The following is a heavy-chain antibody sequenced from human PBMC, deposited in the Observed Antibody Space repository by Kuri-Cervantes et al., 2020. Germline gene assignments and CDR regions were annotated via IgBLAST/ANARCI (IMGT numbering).Heavy chain of an antibody. J-gene: IGHJ4*02. Sequence: ASVKVSCKASGYTFTSYGISWVRQAPGQGLEWMGWMNPNSGNTGYAQKFQGRVTMTRNTSISTAYMELSSLRSEDTAVYYCARVFYYYGSGSPDLDYWGQGTPVTVSS. D-gene: IGHD3-10*01. CDR3: ARVFYYYGSGSPDLDY. CDR1: GYTFTSYG. CDR2: MNPNSGNT. V-gene: IGHV1-8*02.